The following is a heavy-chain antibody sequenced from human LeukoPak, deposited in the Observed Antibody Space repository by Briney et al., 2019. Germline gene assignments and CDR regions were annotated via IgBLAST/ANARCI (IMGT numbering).Heavy chain of an antibody. Sequence: PSETLSLTCTVSGGSINYYYWMWIRQPPGKGLEWIGYIYYSGGTHYNPSLKSRVTMLVDTSKNQFSLKLSSVTAADTAVYYCARVNYDFWSGYYPGGKYNWFDRWGQGTLVTVSS. D-gene: IGHD3-3*01. CDR3: ARVNYDFWSGYYPGGKYNWFDR. J-gene: IGHJ5*02. CDR2: IYYSGGT. CDR1: GGSINYYY. V-gene: IGHV4-59*08.